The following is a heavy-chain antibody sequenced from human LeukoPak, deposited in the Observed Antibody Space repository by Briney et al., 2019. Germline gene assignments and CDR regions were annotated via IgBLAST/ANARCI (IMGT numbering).Heavy chain of an antibody. CDR1: GFTFSSYS. Sequence: AGGSLRLSCAASGFTFSSYSMNWVRQAPGKGLEWVSYISSSSSTIYYADSVKGRFTISRDNAKNSLYLQMNSLRAEDTAVYYCARDTTYYYDSSGSRGAFDIWGQGTMVTVSS. D-gene: IGHD3-22*01. CDR3: ARDTTYYYDSSGSRGAFDI. CDR2: ISSSSSTI. V-gene: IGHV3-48*04. J-gene: IGHJ3*02.